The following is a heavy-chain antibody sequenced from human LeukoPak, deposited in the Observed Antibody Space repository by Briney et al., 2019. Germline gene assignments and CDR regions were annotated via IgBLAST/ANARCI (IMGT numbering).Heavy chain of an antibody. CDR1: GDSVSSNDAA. CDR3: AREVAVIRGIRNWFDS. V-gene: IGHV6-1*01. D-gene: IGHD3-10*01. Sequence: SQTLSLTCVISGDSVSSNDAAWSWIRQSPSRGLEWLGRTLYRSKWWAESAPSVSSRITINRDTSKNQFSLHLDSVTPEDTAVYYCAREVAVIRGIRNWFDSWGPGILVTVSA. CDR2: TLYRSKWWA. J-gene: IGHJ5*01.